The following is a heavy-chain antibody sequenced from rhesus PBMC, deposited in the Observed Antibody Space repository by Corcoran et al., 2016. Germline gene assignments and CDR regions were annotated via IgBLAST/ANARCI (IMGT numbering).Heavy chain of an antibody. Sequence: QVQLVQSGAEVKKPGASVKVSCKASGFTFGSYAISWVRQAPGQGLKLMGMIIPLVGITNYAEESQGRGTLTADTSTSTAYMELSSLRSEDTAVYYCARGLERRYYYGLDSWGQGVVVTVSS. CDR2: IIPLVGIT. V-gene: IGHV1-198*02. J-gene: IGHJ6*01. CDR3: ARGLERRYYYGLDS. CDR1: GFTFGSYA. D-gene: IGHD1-7*02.